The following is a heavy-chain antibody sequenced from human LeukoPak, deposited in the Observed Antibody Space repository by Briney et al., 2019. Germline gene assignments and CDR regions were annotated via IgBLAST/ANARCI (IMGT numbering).Heavy chain of an antibody. J-gene: IGHJ4*02. CDR2: ISAYNGNT. CDR1: GYTFTSYG. V-gene: IGHV1-18*01. Sequence: GASVKVSCKASGYTFTSYGISWVRQAPGQGLEWMGWISAYNGNTNYAQKLQGRVTMTTDTSTSTAYMELRSLRSEDTAVYYCARVWGQGSSGYYPFWGQGTLVTVSS. D-gene: IGHD3-22*01. CDR3: ARVWGQGSSGYYPF.